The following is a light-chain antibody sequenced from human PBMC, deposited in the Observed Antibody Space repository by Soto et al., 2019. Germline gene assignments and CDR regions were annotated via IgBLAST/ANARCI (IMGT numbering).Light chain of an antibody. CDR2: AAS. J-gene: IGKJ1*01. CDR1: QSISSY. Sequence: DIQMTQSPSSLSASVGDRVTITCRASQSISSYLNWYQQKPGKAPNLLIYAASSLQSRVPSRFSGSGSGTDFTLTISSLQPEDFATYYCQQSYSTPQTFGQGTKVDIK. CDR3: QQSYSTPQT. V-gene: IGKV1-39*01.